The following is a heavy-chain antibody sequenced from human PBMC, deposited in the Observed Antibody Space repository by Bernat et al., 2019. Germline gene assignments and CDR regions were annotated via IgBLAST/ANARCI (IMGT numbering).Heavy chain of an antibody. Sequence: QVQLQESGPGLVKPSETLSLTCTVSGGSISSYYWSWIRQPPGKGLEWIGYIYYSGSTNYNPSLTRRVTISVDTSKNQFSLKLGSVTAADTAVYDCARDRHDSSGYYVGGTDYYFDYWGQGTLVTVSS. V-gene: IGHV4-59*01. CDR1: GGSISSYY. J-gene: IGHJ4*02. CDR3: ARDRHDSSGYYVGGTDYYFDY. D-gene: IGHD3-22*01. CDR2: IYYSGST.